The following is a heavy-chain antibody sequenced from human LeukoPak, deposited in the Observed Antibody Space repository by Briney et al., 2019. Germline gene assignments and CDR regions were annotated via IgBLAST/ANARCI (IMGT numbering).Heavy chain of an antibody. D-gene: IGHD4-11*01. V-gene: IGHV4-61*02. CDR3: ASSSHSTVTTLPGYYYYYMDV. Sequence: SETLSLTCTVSGGSISSGSYYWSWIRQPAGKGLEWIGRIYTSGSTNYNPSLKSRVTISVDTSKNQFSLKLSSVTAADTAVYYCASSSHSTVTTLPGYYYYYMDVWGKGTTVTVSS. CDR2: IYTSGST. J-gene: IGHJ6*03. CDR1: GGSISSGSYY.